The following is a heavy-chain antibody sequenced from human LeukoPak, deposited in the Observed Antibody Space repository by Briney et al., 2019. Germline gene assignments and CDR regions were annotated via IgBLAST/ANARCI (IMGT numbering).Heavy chain of an antibody. J-gene: IGHJ4*02. CDR2: IYTSGST. V-gene: IGHV4-4*07. D-gene: IGHD6-13*01. Sequence: SETLSLTCIVSGDSISNYYWRWIRQPAGKGLEWIGRIYTSGSTNYNPSLKSRVTMSIDTSKNQFSLKLNSVTAADTAVYYCAREAAAGTFYFDYWGQGTLVTVSS. CDR1: GDSISNYY. CDR3: AREAAAGTFYFDY.